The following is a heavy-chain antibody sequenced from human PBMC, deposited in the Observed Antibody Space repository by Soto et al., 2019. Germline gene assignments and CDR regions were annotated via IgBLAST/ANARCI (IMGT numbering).Heavy chain of an antibody. J-gene: IGHJ4*02. CDR3: ARDFSSGYDSYYFDY. CDR2: IDYSGRT. D-gene: IGHD3-22*01. V-gene: IGHV4-38-2*02. Sequence: SETLSLTGSVSGYLISSGYYWGWIRQSPGKGLEWLGSIDYSGRTYYNPSLTSRVSTSVDLSKNQFSLTLRSVTAADTAVYFCARDFSSGYDSYYFDYWGQGTLVTVSS. CDR1: GYLISSGYY.